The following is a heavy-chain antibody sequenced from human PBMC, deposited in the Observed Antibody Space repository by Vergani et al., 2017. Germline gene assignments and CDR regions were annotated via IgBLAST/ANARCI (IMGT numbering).Heavy chain of an antibody. V-gene: IGHV3-13*01. CDR3: ARRDSSSPALDY. J-gene: IGHJ4*02. D-gene: IGHD6-6*01. Sequence: EVQLVESGGGLVQPGGSLRLSCAASGFTFSTYDMHWVRQATGKGLEWVSAIGTAGDTYYPGSVKGRFTISRENAKNSLYLQMNGLRAGATAVYYCARRDSSSPALDYWGQGTLVTVSS. CDR2: IGTAGDT. CDR1: GFTFSTYD.